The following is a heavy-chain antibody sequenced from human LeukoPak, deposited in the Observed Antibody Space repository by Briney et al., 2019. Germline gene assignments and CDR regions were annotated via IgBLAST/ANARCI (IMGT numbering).Heavy chain of an antibody. CDR3: ARYEPLGWLLDY. J-gene: IGHJ4*02. V-gene: IGHV1-2*02. CDR1: GYTFTGYY. CDR2: INPNSGGT. Sequence: ASVKLSCKASGYTFTGYYMHWVRQAPGQGLEWMGWINPNSGGTNYAQKFQGRVTMTRDTSISTAYMELSRLRSDDTAVYYCARYEPLGWLLDYWGQGTLVTVSS. D-gene: IGHD3-9*01.